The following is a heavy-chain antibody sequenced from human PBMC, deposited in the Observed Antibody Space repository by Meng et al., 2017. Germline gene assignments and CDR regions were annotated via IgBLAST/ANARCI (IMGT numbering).Heavy chain of an antibody. J-gene: IGHJ4*02. Sequence: VQLVESGGGLVQPGGSLRLSCAASGFTLNNYWMHWVRQVPGKGLVWVSRISGDGSITNYADSVKGRFTISRDNAKNTLYLQMNSLRPEDTAVYYCLDEAPRSDYWGQGSLVTVSS. V-gene: IGHV3-74*01. CDR2: ISGDGSIT. CDR1: GFTLNNYW. D-gene: IGHD1-1*01. CDR3: LDEAPRSDY.